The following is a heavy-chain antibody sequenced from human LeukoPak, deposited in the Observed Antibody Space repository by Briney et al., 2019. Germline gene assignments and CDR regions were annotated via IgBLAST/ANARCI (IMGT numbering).Heavy chain of an antibody. Sequence: LPGGCLRLSCAASGFTFSSYGMHWVRQAPGKGLEWVAFIRYDGSNKYYADSVKGRFTISRDNSKNTLYLQMNSLRAEDTAVYYCAKDRMGFGELPYYFDYWGPGTLVTVSS. CDR1: GFTFSSYG. V-gene: IGHV3-30*02. CDR3: AKDRMGFGELPYYFDY. D-gene: IGHD3-10*01. CDR2: IRYDGSNK. J-gene: IGHJ4*02.